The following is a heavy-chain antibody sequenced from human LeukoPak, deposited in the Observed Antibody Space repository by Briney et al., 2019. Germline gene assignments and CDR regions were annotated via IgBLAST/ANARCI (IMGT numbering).Heavy chain of an antibody. J-gene: IGHJ4*02. CDR2: IRYDGSNK. D-gene: IGHD3-22*01. Sequence: GGSLRLSCAASGFTFSSYGMHWVRQAPGKGLEWVAFIRYDGSNKYYADSVKGRFTISRDNSKNTLYLQMNSLRAEDTAVYYCAKEAPGYYDSSGYYLDYWGQGTLVTVSS. CDR3: AKEAPGYYDSSGYYLDY. CDR1: GFTFSSYG. V-gene: IGHV3-30*02.